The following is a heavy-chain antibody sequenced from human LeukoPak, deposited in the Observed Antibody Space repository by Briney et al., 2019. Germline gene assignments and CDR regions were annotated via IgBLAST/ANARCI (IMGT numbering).Heavy chain of an antibody. D-gene: IGHD3-10*01. Sequence: PGGSLRLSCRASGFTFRSLGMRWVRQAPGKGLEWVAVIAYNGSSAYYGDSVKGRFTISRDNSKNPLYLQLNSLRPEDTAVYYCANLTPRGHGMDVWGHGTTVIVSS. CDR1: GFTFRSLG. CDR2: IAYNGSSA. CDR3: ANLTPRGHGMDV. V-gene: IGHV3-30*18. J-gene: IGHJ6*02.